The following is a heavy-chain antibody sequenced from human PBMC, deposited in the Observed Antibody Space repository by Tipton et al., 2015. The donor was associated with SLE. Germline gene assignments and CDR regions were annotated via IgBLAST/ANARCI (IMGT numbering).Heavy chain of an antibody. J-gene: IGHJ4*02. Sequence: TLSLTCTVSGGSISSYSWSWIRQPPGKGLEWIGYINTSGSTNHNPSLKSRVTISVDTSKNQFSLKLTSVTAADTAVYYCARVGSGWYGRVDYWGQGTLVTVSS. CDR2: INTSGST. CDR3: ARVGSGWYGRVDY. V-gene: IGHV4-4*08. CDR1: GGSISSYS. D-gene: IGHD6-19*01.